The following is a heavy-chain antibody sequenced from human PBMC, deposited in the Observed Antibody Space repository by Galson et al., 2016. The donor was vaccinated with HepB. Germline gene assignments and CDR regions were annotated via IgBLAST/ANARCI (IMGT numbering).Heavy chain of an antibody. V-gene: IGHV3-30*18. J-gene: IGHJ4*02. D-gene: IGHD3-3*01. CDR1: GFTFISYG. Sequence: SLRLSCAVSGFTFISYGMHWVRQAPGKGLEWVAVISYDGRNQHYADSVKGRFTISRDNSKNTLYLQKNSLRPEYTAVYYCAKDLTIFGMIMSPGDWGQGTLVTVSS. CDR2: ISYDGRNQ. CDR3: AKDLTIFGMIMSPGD.